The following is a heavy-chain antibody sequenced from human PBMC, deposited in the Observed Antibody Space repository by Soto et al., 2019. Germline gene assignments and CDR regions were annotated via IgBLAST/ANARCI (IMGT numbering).Heavy chain of an antibody. CDR1: GGSISSADYY. CDR2: IYYSGST. V-gene: IGHV4-31*03. CDR3: ARDSTGYETYYYYGMDV. J-gene: IGHJ6*02. D-gene: IGHD2-2*01. Sequence: SETLSLTCTVSGGSISSADYYWSWIRQHPGKGLEWIGYIYYSGSTYYNPSLKSRVTISVDTSKNQFSLKLSPVTAADTAVYYCARDSTGYETYYYYGMDVWGQGTTVTVSS.